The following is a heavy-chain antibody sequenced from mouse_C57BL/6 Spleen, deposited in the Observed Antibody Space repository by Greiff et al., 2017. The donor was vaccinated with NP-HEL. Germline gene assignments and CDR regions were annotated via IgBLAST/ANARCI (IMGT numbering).Heavy chain of an antibody. J-gene: IGHJ3*01. CDR3: ARYSAGYWFAY. CDR2: IFPGSGST. V-gene: IGHV1-75*01. CDR1: GYTFTDYY. D-gene: IGHD3-2*02. Sequence: VQLVESGPELVKPGASVKISCKASGYTFTDYYINWVQQRPGQGLEWIGWIFPGSGSTYYTEKFKGQATITVDKSSSTAYMLLSSLTSEDSAVDFCARYSAGYWFAYWGQGTLVTVSA.